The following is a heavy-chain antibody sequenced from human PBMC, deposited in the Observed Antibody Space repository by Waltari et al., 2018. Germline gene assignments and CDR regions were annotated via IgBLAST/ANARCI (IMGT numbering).Heavy chain of an antibody. Sequence: QVQLLESGGGVVQPGGSLRLSCAASGFTFSNYDMHWVRQAPGKGMGGVAFVRYDGGNSYNIDSVKGRFTVSRDNSKNTLYVQMNSLRPEDTAIYYCARGGMGYYYSDYWGQGTLVLVSS. CDR1: GFTFSNYD. CDR3: ARGGMGYYYSDY. D-gene: IGHD1-1*01. CDR2: VRYDGGNS. J-gene: IGHJ4*02. V-gene: IGHV3-30*02.